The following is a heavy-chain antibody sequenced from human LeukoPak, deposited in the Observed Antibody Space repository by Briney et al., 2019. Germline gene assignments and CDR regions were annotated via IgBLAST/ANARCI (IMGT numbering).Heavy chain of an antibody. CDR3: ATSRTVATLDY. D-gene: IGHD5-12*01. CDR2: IYSGGST. J-gene: IGHJ4*02. CDR1: GFTVSSNY. Sequence: PGGSLRLSCAASGFTVSSNYMSWVRQAPGKGLEWVSVIYSGGSTYYADSVKGRFTISRGNSKNTLYLQMNSLRAEDTAVYYCATSRTVATLDYWGQGTLVTVSS. V-gene: IGHV3-53*01.